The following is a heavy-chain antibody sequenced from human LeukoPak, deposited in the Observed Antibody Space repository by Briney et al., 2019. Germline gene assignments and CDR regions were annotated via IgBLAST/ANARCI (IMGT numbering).Heavy chain of an antibody. CDR2: ISSSSSYI. CDR3: AREVVVAATHGDAFDI. Sequence: GGSLRPSCAASGFTVSSTYMSWVRRAPGKGLEWVSSISSSSSYIYYADSVKGRFTISRDNAKNSLYLQMNSLRAEDTAVYYCAREVVVAATHGDAFDIWGQGTMVTVSS. V-gene: IGHV3-21*01. D-gene: IGHD2-15*01. J-gene: IGHJ3*02. CDR1: GFTVSSTY.